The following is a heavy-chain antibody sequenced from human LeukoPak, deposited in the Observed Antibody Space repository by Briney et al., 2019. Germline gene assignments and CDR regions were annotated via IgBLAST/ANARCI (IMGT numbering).Heavy chain of an antibody. CDR1: GGTFSSYA. CDR3: ARAAYYYDSSGYPRNWFDP. Sequence: SVEVSCKASGGTFSSYAISWVRQAPGQGLEWMGGIIPIFGTANYAQKFQGRVTITADESTSTAYMELSSLRSEDTAVYYCARAAYYYDSSGYPRNWFDPWGQGTLVTVSS. J-gene: IGHJ5*02. CDR2: IIPIFGTA. V-gene: IGHV1-69*13. D-gene: IGHD3-22*01.